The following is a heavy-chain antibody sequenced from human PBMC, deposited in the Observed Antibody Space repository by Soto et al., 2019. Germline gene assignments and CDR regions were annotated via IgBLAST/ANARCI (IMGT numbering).Heavy chain of an antibody. CDR3: ARGVFGVVTLVGKDV. CDR2: INHSGST. V-gene: IGHV4-34*01. J-gene: IGHJ6*02. CDR1: GGSFSGYY. D-gene: IGHD3-3*01. Sequence: PSETLSLTCAVYGGSFSGYYWSWIRQPPGKGLEWIGEINHSGSTNYNPSLKSRVTISVDTSKNQFSLKLSSVTAADTAVYYCARGVFGVVTLVGKDVWGQGTTVTVSS.